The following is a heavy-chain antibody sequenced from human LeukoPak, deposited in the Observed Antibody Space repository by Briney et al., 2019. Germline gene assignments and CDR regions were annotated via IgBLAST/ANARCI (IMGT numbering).Heavy chain of an antibody. CDR1: GGSFSGYY. V-gene: IGHV4-34*01. J-gene: IGHJ5*02. CDR3: ARGSLVYIQRNWFDP. CDR2: INHSGST. Sequence: SETLSLTCAVYGGSFSGYYWSWIRQPPGKGLEWIGEINHSGSTNYNPSLKSRVTISVDTSKNQFSLKLSSVTAADTAVYHCARGSLVYIQRNWFDPWGQGTLVTVSS. D-gene: IGHD2-8*01.